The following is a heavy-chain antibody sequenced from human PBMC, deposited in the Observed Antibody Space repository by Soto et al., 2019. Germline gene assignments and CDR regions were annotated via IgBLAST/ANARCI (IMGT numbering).Heavy chain of an antibody. J-gene: IGHJ1*01. CDR3: AKDSDREYIQH. Sequence: PGGSLRLSCAASGFTFSSYGMSWVRQAPEKGLEWVSGISASGGGAYYADSVKGRFTISRDNSENTLYLQMNSLRVEDTAVYYCAKDSDREYIQHWGQGTLVTVSS. CDR2: ISASGGGA. CDR1: GFTFSSYG. D-gene: IGHD3-10*01. V-gene: IGHV3-23*01.